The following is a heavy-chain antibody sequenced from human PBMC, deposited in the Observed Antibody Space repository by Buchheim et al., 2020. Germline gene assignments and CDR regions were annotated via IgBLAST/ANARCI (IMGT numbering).Heavy chain of an antibody. D-gene: IGHD3-10*01. CDR2: INPGSEKT. Sequence: VELVQSGTEVKKPGTSVKLSCKGSGYIFTSFTMHWVRQAPGQGLEWMGWINPGSEKTKYSQKFHDRITITRDIAADTAYMELSGLRAEDTAVYFCARGWFGDYLSQGTL. V-gene: IGHV1-3*01. CDR1: GYIFTSFT. CDR3: ARGWFGDY. J-gene: IGHJ4*02.